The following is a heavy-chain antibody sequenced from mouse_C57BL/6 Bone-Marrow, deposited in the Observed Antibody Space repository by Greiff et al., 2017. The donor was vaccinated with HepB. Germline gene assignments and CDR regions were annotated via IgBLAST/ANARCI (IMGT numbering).Heavy chain of an antibody. V-gene: IGHV1-64*01. CDR2: IHPNSGST. CDR3: ARPPIYYYGSSYHFYN. J-gene: IGHJ2*01. CDR1: GYTFTSYW. D-gene: IGHD1-1*01. Sequence: VQLQQPGAELVKPGASVKLSCKASGYTFTSYWMHWVKQRPGQGLEWIGMIHPNSGSTNYNEKFKSKATLTVDKSSSTAYMQLSSLTSEDSAVYICARPPIYYYGSSYHFYNWGQSTTLTVSS.